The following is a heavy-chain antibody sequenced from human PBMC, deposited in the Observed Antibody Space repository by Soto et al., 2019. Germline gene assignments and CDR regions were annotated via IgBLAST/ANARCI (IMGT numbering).Heavy chain of an antibody. CDR1: GYSISSGYY. CDR3: ARKSRDGYKYFDY. D-gene: IGHD5-12*01. CDR2: IYHSGST. Sequence: SETLSLTCAVSGYSISSGYYWGWIRQPPGKGLEWIGSIYHSGSTYYNPSLKSRVTISVDTSKNQFSLKLSSVTAADTAVYYCARKSRDGYKYFDYWGQGTLVTVSS. V-gene: IGHV4-38-2*01. J-gene: IGHJ4*02.